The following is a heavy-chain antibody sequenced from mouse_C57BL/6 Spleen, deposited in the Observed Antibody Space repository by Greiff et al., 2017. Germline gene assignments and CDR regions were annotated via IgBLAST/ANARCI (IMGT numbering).Heavy chain of an antibody. V-gene: IGHV1-72*01. CDR3: ARYGDGYSWFAD. CDR2: IDPNSGGT. D-gene: IGHD2-3*01. J-gene: IGHJ3*01. Sequence: QVQLQQPGAELVKPGASVKLSCKASGYTFTSYWMHWVKQRPGRGLEWIGRIDPNSGGTKYNEKFKSKATLTVDKPSSPAYMQLSSLTSEDSAVYYCARYGDGYSWFADWGQGTLVTVSA. CDR1: GYTFTSYW.